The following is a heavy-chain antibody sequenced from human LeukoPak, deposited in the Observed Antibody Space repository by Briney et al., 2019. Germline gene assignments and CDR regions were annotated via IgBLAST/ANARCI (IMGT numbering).Heavy chain of an antibody. D-gene: IGHD1-26*01. CDR3: ARISSGSYERFDY. Sequence: ASVKVSCKASGYTFTSYGISWVRQAPGQGLEWMGWISAYNGNTNYAQKFQGRVTMTRDTSTSTVYMELSSLRSEDTAVYYCARISSGSYERFDYWGQGTLVTVSS. V-gene: IGHV1-18*01. CDR2: ISAYNGNT. J-gene: IGHJ4*02. CDR1: GYTFTSYG.